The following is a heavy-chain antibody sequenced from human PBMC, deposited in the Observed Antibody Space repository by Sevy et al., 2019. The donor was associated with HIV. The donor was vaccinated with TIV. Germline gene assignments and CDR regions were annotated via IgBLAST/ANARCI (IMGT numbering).Heavy chain of an antibody. CDR1: GFTFSSYA. J-gene: IGHJ6*02. D-gene: IGHD3-22*01. CDR2: ISYDGSNK. V-gene: IGHV3-30-3*01. CDR3: ARAGHSSGYYGGWDYYYYGMDV. Sequence: GGSLRLSCAASGFTFSSYAMHWVRQAPGKGLEWVAVISYDGSNKYYADSVKGRFTISRDNSKNTLYLQMNSLRAEDTAVYYCARAGHSSGYYGGWDYYYYGMDVWGQGTTVTVSS.